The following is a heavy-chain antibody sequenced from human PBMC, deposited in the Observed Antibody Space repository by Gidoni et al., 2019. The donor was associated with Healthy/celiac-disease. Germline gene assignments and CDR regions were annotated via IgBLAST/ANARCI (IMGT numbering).Heavy chain of an antibody. CDR1: GFTFGDYA. CDR2: IRSKAYGGTT. D-gene: IGHD1-26*01. CDR3: TRGSVGADY. J-gene: IGHJ4*02. V-gene: IGHV3-49*03. Sequence: EVQLVESGGGLVQPGRSLRLSCTASGFTFGDYARSWFRQAPGKGLEWVGFIRSKAYGGTTEYAASVKGRFTSSRDDSKSIAYLQMNSLKTEDTAVYYCTRGSVGADYWGQGTLVTVSS.